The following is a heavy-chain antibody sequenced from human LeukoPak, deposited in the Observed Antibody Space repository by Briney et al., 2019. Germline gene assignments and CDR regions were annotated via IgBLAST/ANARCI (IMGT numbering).Heavy chain of an antibody. CDR3: ARVPGPYLRWYFDL. V-gene: IGHV3-13*01. J-gene: IGHJ2*01. CDR1: GITFSTPE. D-gene: IGHD2/OR15-2a*01. Sequence: GGSLRLSCAPSGITFSTPETHSGRHATGKGLEWVSAIGTAGDTYYPGSVKGRFTISREDAKTSLYLQMHSLRAGDTAVSYCARVPGPYLRWYFDLCGRGTLVTVSS. CDR2: IGTAGDT.